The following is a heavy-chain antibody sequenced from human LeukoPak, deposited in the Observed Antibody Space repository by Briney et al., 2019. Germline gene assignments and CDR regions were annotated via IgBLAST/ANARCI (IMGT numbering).Heavy chain of an antibody. D-gene: IGHD2-2*02. V-gene: IGHV1-69*05. Sequence: ASVKVSCKPSGGSFRYYDIIWVRQAPGQGLEWMGRSIPLYATTKYAQRFQGRVTIITDASVTTAYMELSSLRSEDTAVYYCATASVPGAIEGPFDALDTWGQGTMVTVSS. CDR3: ATASVPGAIEGPFDALDT. CDR2: SIPLYATT. CDR1: GGSFRYYD. J-gene: IGHJ3*02.